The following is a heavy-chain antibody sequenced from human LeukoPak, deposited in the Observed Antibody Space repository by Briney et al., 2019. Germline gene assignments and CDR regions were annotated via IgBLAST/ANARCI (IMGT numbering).Heavy chain of an antibody. CDR3: AKAAGYSTSWSDY. Sequence: PGGSLRLSCAASGFIFSGYWMHWVRQAPGKGLVWVSRINTDGSSTRYADSVKGRFTISRDNAKNTLYLQMNSLRAEDTAVYYCAKAAGYSTSWSDYWGQGTLVTVSS. CDR1: GFIFSGYW. J-gene: IGHJ4*02. D-gene: IGHD6-13*01. CDR2: INTDGSST. V-gene: IGHV3-74*01.